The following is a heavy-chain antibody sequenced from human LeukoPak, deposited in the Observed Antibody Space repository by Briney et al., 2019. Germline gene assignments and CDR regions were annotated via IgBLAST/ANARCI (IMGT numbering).Heavy chain of an antibody. CDR3: ARGPLGAFSMLSE. CDR2: IYYSGST. J-gene: IGHJ4*02. V-gene: IGHV4-31*03. Sequence: SETLSLTCTVSGGSISSGGYYWSWIRQHPGKGLEWIGYIYYSGSTFYNPSLKSRVAISVVTSKNQFSLKLSSVTAADTAVYYCARGPLGAFSMLSEWGQGTLVTVSA. D-gene: IGHD2-8*01. CDR1: GGSISSGGYY.